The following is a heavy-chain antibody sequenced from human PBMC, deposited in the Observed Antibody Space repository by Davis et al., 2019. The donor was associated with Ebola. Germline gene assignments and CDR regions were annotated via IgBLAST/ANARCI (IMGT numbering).Heavy chain of an antibody. J-gene: IGHJ3*01. CDR2: MSHSSNTI. CDR1: GFTFITYA. V-gene: IGHV3-48*01. CDR3: CFGF. Sequence: GGSLRLSCAASGFTFITYAMNWVRQAPGKGLEWVSYMSHSSNTIYYADSVKGRFTISRDNAKNSLFLHCVRGRDIVVVTATPCFGFWGQGTMVTVSS. D-gene: IGHD2-21*02.